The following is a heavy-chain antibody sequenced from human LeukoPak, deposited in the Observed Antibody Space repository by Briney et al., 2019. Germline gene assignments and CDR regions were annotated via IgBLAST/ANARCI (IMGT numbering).Heavy chain of an antibody. D-gene: IGHD3-10*01. CDR1: GYTFTGYY. CDR3: ARSVGGLWFGELLQQIDAFDI. Sequence: EASVKVSCKASGYTFTGYYMHWVRQAPGQGLEWMGWINPNSGGTNYAQKFQGRVTMTRDTSISTAYMELSRLRPDDTAVYYCARSVGGLWFGELLQQIDAFDIWGQGTMVTVSS. CDR2: INPNSGGT. V-gene: IGHV1-2*02. J-gene: IGHJ3*02.